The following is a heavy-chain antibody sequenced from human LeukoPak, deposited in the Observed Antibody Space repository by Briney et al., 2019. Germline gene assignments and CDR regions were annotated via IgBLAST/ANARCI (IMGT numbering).Heavy chain of an antibody. D-gene: IGHD3-22*01. CDR2: IYYSGST. V-gene: IGHV4-31*03. CDR3: ARVVVYDSSGYYLDY. J-gene: IGHJ4*02. CDR1: GGSISSGGYY. Sequence: SQTLSLTCTVSGGSISSGGYYWSWIRQHPGKGLEWIGYIYYSGSTYYNPSLKSRVTISVDTSKNQFSLKLSSVTAADTAVYYCARVVVYDSSGYYLDYWGQGTLDTVSS.